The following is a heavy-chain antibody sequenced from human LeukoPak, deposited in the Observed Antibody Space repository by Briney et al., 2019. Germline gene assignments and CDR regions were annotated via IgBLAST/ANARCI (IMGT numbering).Heavy chain of an antibody. CDR3: AKGYCTGTSCYTGLDY. CDR2: IRYDGSTK. D-gene: IGHD2-2*02. V-gene: IGHV3-30*02. Sequence: GGSLRLSCAASGFTFSTYGMHWVRQAPGKGLEWVAFIRYDGSTKYYADSVKGRFTISRDNSKNTLYLQMNSLSAEDTALYFCAKGYCTGTSCYTGLDYWGQGTLVTVSS. J-gene: IGHJ4*02. CDR1: GFTFSTYG.